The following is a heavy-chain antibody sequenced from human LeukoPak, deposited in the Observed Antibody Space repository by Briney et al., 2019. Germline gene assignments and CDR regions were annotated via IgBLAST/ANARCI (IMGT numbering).Heavy chain of an antibody. D-gene: IGHD5-18*01. CDR1: GGSISNDY. Sequence: SETLSLTCTVSGGSISNDYWSWIRQPPGKGLEWIGYIYYSGSTNYNPSLKSRVTISVDTSKNQFSLKLSSVTAADTAVYYCARLDTTTNALDIWGQGTMVTVSS. J-gene: IGHJ3*02. CDR3: ARLDTTTNALDI. V-gene: IGHV4-59*01. CDR2: IYYSGST.